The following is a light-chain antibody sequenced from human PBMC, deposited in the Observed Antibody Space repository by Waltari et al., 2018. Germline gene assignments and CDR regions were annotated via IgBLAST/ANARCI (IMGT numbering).Light chain of an antibody. Sequence: SYVLTQPPSASVAPGKTARVTCGENKIGSKSVHWYHQKPGQAPVLVIYYDSDRPSGIPERFSGSNSGNTATLTISRVEAGDEADYYCQVWDSSSDHWVFGGGTKLTVL. V-gene: IGLV3-21*04. CDR2: YDS. CDR1: KIGSKS. J-gene: IGLJ3*02. CDR3: QVWDSSSDHWV.